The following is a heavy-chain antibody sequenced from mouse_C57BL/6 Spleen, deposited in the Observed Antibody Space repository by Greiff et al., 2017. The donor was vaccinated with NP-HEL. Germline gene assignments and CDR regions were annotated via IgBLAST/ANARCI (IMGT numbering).Heavy chain of an antibody. CDR1: GYTFTSYW. J-gene: IGHJ1*03. CDR3: AREDYGSSYVV. Sequence: QVQLQQPGAELVRPGSSVKLSCKASGYTFTSYWMDWVKQRPGQGLEWIGNIYPSDSETHYNQKFKDKATLTVDKSSSTAYMQLSSLTSEDSAVYYCAREDYGSSYVVWGTGTTVTVSS. D-gene: IGHD1-1*01. CDR2: IYPSDSET. V-gene: IGHV1-61*01.